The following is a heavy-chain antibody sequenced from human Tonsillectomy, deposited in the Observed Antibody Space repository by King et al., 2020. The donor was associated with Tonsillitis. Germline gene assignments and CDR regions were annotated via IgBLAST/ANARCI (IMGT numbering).Heavy chain of an antibody. Sequence: QLVQSGAEVKKPGASVRVSCKASGYTFTSYGLSWVRQAPGQGLEWMGWISAYNGNTNYAQKLQGRVTMTTDTSTSTTHIELRKLRCDDTAVYYCTRDPLYDFWSGYFAYWGQGTLVTVSS. D-gene: IGHD3-3*01. J-gene: IGHJ4*02. CDR2: ISAYNGNT. CDR1: GYTFTSYG. V-gene: IGHV1-18*04. CDR3: TRDPLYDFWSGYFAY.